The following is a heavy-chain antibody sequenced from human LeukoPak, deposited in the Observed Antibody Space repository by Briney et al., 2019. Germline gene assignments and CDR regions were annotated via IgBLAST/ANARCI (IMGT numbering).Heavy chain of an antibody. CDR3: ARDLGGREGYNYCFDY. V-gene: IGHV4-59*01. Sequence: ASETLSLTCTVSGGSISSYYWSWIRQPPGKRLEWIGYIYYSGSTNYNPSLKSRVTISVDTSKNQFSLKLSSVTAADTAVYYCARDLGGREGYNYCFDYWGQGTLVTVSS. CDR1: GGSISSYY. CDR2: IYYSGST. D-gene: IGHD5-24*01. J-gene: IGHJ4*02.